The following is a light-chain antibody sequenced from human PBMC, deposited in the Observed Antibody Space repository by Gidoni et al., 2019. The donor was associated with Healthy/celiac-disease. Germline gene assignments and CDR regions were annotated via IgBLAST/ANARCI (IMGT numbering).Light chain of an antibody. CDR2: GAS. CDR1: QSVSSSY. V-gene: IGKV3-20*01. J-gene: IGKJ1*01. Sequence: SCRASQSVSSSYLAWYQQKPGQAPRLIIYGASSRATGIPDRFSGSGSGTDFTLTISRLEPEDFAVYYCHQYGSSLWTFGQGTKVEIK. CDR3: HQYGSSLWT.